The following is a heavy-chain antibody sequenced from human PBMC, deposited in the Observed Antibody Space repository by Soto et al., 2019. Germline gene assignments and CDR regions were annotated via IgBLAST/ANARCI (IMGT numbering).Heavy chain of an antibody. CDR3: ARGRDSRSIFDY. V-gene: IGHV3-53*01. D-gene: IGHD3-22*01. Sequence: GGSLRLSCAASGFTVSSNYMSWVRQAPGKGLEWVSVIDSGSSTYYADSVKGRFTISRDDSRSTLNLQMDSLRVEDTAVYYCARGRDSRSIFDYWGQGTLVTV. CDR1: GFTVSSNY. CDR2: IDSGSST. J-gene: IGHJ4*02.